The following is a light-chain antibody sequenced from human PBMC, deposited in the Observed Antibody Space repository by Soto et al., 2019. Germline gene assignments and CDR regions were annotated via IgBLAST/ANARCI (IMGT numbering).Light chain of an antibody. Sequence: DIQMTQSPSSLSAFVGDRVTITCRASQTVRHYLNWYQQKPGQAPRLLIYAASSLQSWVPSRFSGSGSETDFSLTINSLLPEDVATYYCQQSYSAPRTFGQGTKLESK. CDR1: QTVRHY. CDR3: QQSYSAPRT. J-gene: IGKJ2*01. V-gene: IGKV1-39*01. CDR2: AAS.